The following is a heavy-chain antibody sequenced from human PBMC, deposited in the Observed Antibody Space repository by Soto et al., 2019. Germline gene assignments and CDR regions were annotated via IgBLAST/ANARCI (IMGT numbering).Heavy chain of an antibody. CDR1: GVTFSSYA. D-gene: IGHD3-22*01. V-gene: IGHV1-69*01. CDR3: SMTDSSGYYPFDY. CDR2: IIPIFGTA. Sequence: QVQLVQSGAEVKKPGSSVKVSCKASGVTFSSYAISWVRQAPGQGLEWMVGIIPIFGTANYAQKFQGRVTITADESTSTAYMELSSMRSEDTAVYYCSMTDSSGYYPFDYWGQGTLVTVSS. J-gene: IGHJ4*02.